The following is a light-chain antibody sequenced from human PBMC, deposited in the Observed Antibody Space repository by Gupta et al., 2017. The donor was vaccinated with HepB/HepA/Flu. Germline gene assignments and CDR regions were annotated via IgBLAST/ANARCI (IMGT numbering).Light chain of an antibody. CDR2: AAS. Sequence: DIQMTQSPSSLSASVGDRVTITCRASQNIDTYLNWFQQKAGKAPKFLIYAASNLQNGVPSRFSGNGSGTDFTLTISRLQPEDFATYYCQQTDSTPYTFGHGTTVDIK. CDR1: QNIDTY. CDR3: QQTDSTPYT. V-gene: IGKV1-39*01. J-gene: IGKJ3*01.